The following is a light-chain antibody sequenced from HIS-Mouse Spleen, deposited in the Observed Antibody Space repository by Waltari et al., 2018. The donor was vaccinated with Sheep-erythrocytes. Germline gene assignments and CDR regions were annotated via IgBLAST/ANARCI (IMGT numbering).Light chain of an antibody. V-gene: IGLV3-10*01. CDR3: YSTDSSGNHRV. J-gene: IGLJ2*01. CDR1: ALPKKY. Sequence: SYELTQPPSVSVSTGQTARITCSGDALPKKYAYWYQQKSGQAPVLVIYEDSKRPSGNPERFVGSNSGKMATLTISGAQVEDEADYYCYSTDSSGNHRVFGGGTKLTVL. CDR2: EDS.